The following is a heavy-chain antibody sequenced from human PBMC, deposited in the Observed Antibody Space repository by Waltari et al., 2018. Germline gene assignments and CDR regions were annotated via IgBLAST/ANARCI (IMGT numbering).Heavy chain of an antibody. D-gene: IGHD5-12*01. Sequence: QIYLVQSGAEVKKPGSSVTVSSKASGATFSTVPFPWARRAPGQGLEWVGGIVPLFATTNVAQKFQGRVTLTADESTSTSYMELSGLRFEDTAVYYCARAPPTRTFFFYGLDVWGQGTTVTVSS. J-gene: IGHJ6*02. V-gene: IGHV1-69*01. CDR3: ARAPPTRTFFFYGLDV. CDR2: IVPLFATT. CDR1: GATFSTVP.